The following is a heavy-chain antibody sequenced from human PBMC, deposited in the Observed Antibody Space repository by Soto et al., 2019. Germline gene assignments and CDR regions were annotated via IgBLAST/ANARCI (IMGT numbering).Heavy chain of an antibody. CDR3: ARGIFYCSGGSCYFPKYGMDV. D-gene: IGHD2-15*01. CDR2: MNPNSGNT. J-gene: IGHJ6*02. Sequence: ASVKVSWKASGYTFTSYDINWGRQATGQGLEWMGWMNPNSGNTGYAQKFQGRVTMTRNTSISTAYMELSSLRSEDTAVYYCARGIFYCSGGSCYFPKYGMDVWGQGTTVPVSS. V-gene: IGHV1-8*01. CDR1: GYTFTSYD.